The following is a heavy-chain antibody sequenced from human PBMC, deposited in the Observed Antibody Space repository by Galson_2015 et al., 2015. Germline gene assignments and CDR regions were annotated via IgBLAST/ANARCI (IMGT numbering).Heavy chain of an antibody. CDR2: IHPGDSDT. V-gene: IGHV5-51*01. CDR3: ARGESSGWYENYYYYYGMDV. D-gene: IGHD6-19*01. J-gene: IGHJ6*02. CDR1: GYSFTSYW. Sequence: QSGAEVKKPGESLTISCKGSGYSFTSYWIGWVRQMPGKGLEWMGIIHPGDSDTRYSPSFQGQVTISADKSISTAYLQWSSLKASDTAMYYCARGESSGWYENYYYYYGMDVWGQGTTVTVSS.